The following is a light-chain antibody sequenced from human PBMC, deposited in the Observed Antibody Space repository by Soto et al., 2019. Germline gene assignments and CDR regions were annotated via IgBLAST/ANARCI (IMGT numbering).Light chain of an antibody. Sequence: NFMLTQPHSVSESPGKTVTISCTGSSGSIASGSVQWYQQLPGSAPTTLIYEDNQRPAGVPDRFSGSIDSSSNSASLTISGLRPEDEADYYCQSSDGNNMVFGGGTKLTVL. CDR1: SGSIASGS. CDR3: QSSDGNNMV. CDR2: EDN. J-gene: IGLJ2*01. V-gene: IGLV6-57*02.